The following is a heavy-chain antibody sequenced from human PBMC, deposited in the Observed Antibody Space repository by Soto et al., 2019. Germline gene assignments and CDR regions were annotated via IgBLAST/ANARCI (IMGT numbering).Heavy chain of an antibody. CDR1: GFIFDDYA. Sequence: PGGSLRLSCAASGFIFDDYAMHWVRQAPGKGLEWVAVISGNSGSLGYADSVKGRFTISRDNAKNSLYLQMNRLRAEDTALYYCAKDRYSSSAYYYYGMDAWGRRTTVTVSS. CDR2: ISGNSGSL. V-gene: IGHV3-9*01. J-gene: IGHJ6*02. CDR3: AKDRYSSSAYYYYGMDA. D-gene: IGHD6-6*01.